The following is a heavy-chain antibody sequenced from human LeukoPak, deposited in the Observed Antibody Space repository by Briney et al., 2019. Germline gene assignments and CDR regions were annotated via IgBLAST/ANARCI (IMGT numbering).Heavy chain of an antibody. J-gene: IGHJ3*02. CDR3: ARWELHRAFDI. Sequence: PSETLSLTCTVSGGSISSYYWSWIREPPGKGLEWIGYIYYSGSTNYNPSLKSRVTISVDTSKNQFSLKLSSVTAADTAVYYCARWELHRAFDIWGQGTMVTVSS. CDR1: GGSISSYY. CDR2: IYYSGST. V-gene: IGHV4-59*01. D-gene: IGHD1-26*01.